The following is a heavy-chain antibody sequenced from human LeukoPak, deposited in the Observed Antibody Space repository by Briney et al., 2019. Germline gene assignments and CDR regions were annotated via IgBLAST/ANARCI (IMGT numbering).Heavy chain of an antibody. CDR1: GESFNTYY. J-gene: IGHJ4*02. CDR2: INHSGST. Sequence: SETLSLTCAFYGESFNTYYWSWIRQSPGRGLEWIGEINHSGSTNYNPSLKSRATTLVDTSKNQVSLNLNSVTAADTAVYYCARVSGYCSEGVCRFDHWGQGTLVTVSS. CDR3: ARVSGYCSEGVCRFDH. D-gene: IGHD2-8*01. V-gene: IGHV4-34*01.